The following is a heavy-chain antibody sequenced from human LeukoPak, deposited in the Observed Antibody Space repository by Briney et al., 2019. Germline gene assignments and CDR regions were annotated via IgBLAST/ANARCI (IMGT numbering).Heavy chain of an antibody. J-gene: IGHJ4*02. V-gene: IGHV3-21*04. CDR3: ARDYSESEYFFDY. Sequence: PGGSLRLSCAASGFTFSSYTLNWVRQAPGKGLEWVSSISSSSSYTYYADSLKGRFTISRDNAQNSLYLQMSSLRAEDTAMYYCARDYSESEYFFDYWGQGSLVAVSS. D-gene: IGHD1-26*01. CDR1: GFTFSSYT. CDR2: ISSSSSYT.